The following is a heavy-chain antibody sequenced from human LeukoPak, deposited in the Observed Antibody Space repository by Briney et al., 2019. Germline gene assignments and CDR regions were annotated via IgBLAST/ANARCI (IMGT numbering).Heavy chain of an antibody. Sequence: PSQTLSLTCAVSGGSISSGGYSWSWIRQPPGKGLEWIGYIYHSGSTYYNSSLKSRVTISVDRSKNQFSLKLSSVTAADTAVYYCARGNSGSYYSLDYWGQGTLVTVSS. CDR2: IYHSGST. CDR3: ARGNSGSYYSLDY. D-gene: IGHD3-10*01. V-gene: IGHV4-30-2*01. J-gene: IGHJ4*02. CDR1: GGSISSGGYS.